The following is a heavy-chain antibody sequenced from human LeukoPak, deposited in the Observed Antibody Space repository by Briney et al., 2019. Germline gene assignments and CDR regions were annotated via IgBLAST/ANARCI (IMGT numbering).Heavy chain of an antibody. CDR3: ARDSYYYDSTGYYRFDY. CDR2: IYTSGST. Sequence: PSETLSLTCTVSGASISSYYWSWIRQPPRKGLEWIGRIYTSGSTNYNPSLKSRVTMSVDTSKNQFSLKLRSVTAADTAVYYCARDSYYYDSTGYYRFDYWGQGTLVTVSS. CDR1: GASISSYY. J-gene: IGHJ4*02. V-gene: IGHV4-4*07. D-gene: IGHD3-22*01.